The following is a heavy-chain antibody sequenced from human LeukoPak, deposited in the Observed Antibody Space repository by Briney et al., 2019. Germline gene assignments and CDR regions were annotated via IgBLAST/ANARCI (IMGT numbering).Heavy chain of an antibody. CDR1: GGSFSGYY. J-gene: IGHJ1*01. CDR2: INHSGST. V-gene: IGHV4-34*01. Sequence: SETLSLTCAVYGGSFSGYYWSWIRQPPGKGLEWIGEINHSGSTNYNPSLKSRVTISVDTSKNQFSLKLSSVTAADTAVYYCARGPTYYYDSSGYSFFFQHWGQGTLVTVPS. D-gene: IGHD3-22*01. CDR3: ARGPTYYYDSSGYSFFFQH.